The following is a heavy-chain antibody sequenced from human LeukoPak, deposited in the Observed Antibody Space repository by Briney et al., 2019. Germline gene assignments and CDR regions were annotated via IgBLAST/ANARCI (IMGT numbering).Heavy chain of an antibody. Sequence: GSSVKVSCKASGGTSSSYAISWVRQAPGQGLEWMGWISAYNGNTNYAQKLQGRVTMTTDTSTSTAYMELRSLRSDDTAVYYCARAWTRYCSSTSCLDAFDIWGQGTMVTVSS. J-gene: IGHJ3*02. V-gene: IGHV1-18*01. D-gene: IGHD2-2*01. CDR1: GGTSSSYA. CDR2: ISAYNGNT. CDR3: ARAWTRYCSSTSCLDAFDI.